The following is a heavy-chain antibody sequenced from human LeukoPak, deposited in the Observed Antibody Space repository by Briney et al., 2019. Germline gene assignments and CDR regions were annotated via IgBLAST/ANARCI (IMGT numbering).Heavy chain of an antibody. J-gene: IGHJ5*02. D-gene: IGHD3-10*01. CDR2: ISGSGGST. CDR1: GFTFSSYA. CDR3: AKDSRGSGSPGWFDP. Sequence: GGSLRLSCAASGFTFSSYAMSWVRQAPGKGLEWVSVISGSGGSTYYADSVKGRFTISRDNSKNTLYLQMNSLRAEDTAVYYCAKDSRGSGSPGWFDPWGQGTLVTVSS. V-gene: IGHV3-23*01.